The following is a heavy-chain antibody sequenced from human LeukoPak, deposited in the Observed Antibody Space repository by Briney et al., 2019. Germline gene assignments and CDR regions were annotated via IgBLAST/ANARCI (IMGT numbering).Heavy chain of an antibody. Sequence: GGSLRLSCAASGFTFSSYAMSWVRQAPGKGLEWVSAISGSGGSTYYADSVKGRFTISRDNSKNTLYLQMNSLRAEDTAVYYCXKXGYXDYGFYNWFXPWGQGTXVTVS. CDR2: ISGSGGST. V-gene: IGHV3-23*01. CDR1: GFTFSSYA. D-gene: IGHD4-17*01. CDR3: XKXGYXDYGFYNWFXP. J-gene: IGHJ5*02.